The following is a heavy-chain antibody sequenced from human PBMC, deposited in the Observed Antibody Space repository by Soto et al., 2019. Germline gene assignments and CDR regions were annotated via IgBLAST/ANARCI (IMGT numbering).Heavy chain of an antibody. CDR1: GFTFSSYS. Sequence: GGSLRLSCAASGFTFSSYSMNWVRQAPGKGLEWVSDISSSSSSIYYADSVKGRFTISRDNAKNSLYLQMNSLRAEDTAVYYCAKNYGEDHAFYDLWGQGSPGHRLL. CDR2: ISSSSSSI. D-gene: IGHD3-10*01. CDR3: AKNYGEDHAFYDL. J-gene: IGHJ4*03. V-gene: IGHV3-48*01.